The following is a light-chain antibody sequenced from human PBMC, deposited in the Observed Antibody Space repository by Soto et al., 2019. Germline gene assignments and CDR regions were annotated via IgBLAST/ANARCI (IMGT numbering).Light chain of an antibody. J-gene: IGLJ3*02. CDR1: SSDLGDYNY. CDR3: SSYTSRKTVV. CDR2: GVS. V-gene: IGLV2-14*01. Sequence: QSALTQPASVSGSPGQSITISCTGTSSDLGDYNYVSWYQQHPGKAPQLMIYGVSNRPSGISNRFSGSKSGNTASLTISGLQDEDEADYYCSSYTSRKTVVFGGGTKPTVL.